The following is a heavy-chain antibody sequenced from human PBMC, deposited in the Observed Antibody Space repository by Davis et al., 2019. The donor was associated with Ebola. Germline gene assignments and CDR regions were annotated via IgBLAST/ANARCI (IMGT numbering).Heavy chain of an antibody. CDR3: AHRTWQLGGGYFDY. Sequence: SGPTLVTPTQTLTLTCTFSGFSLTTRGVGVGWVRQAPGKAMECLGLIYWDDDTRYHPSLRNRLTITKDTSRNQVFLSLTNIDPVDAGTYYCAHRTWQLGGGYFDYWGQGTLVNVSS. V-gene: IGHV2-5*02. CDR1: GFSLTTRGVG. J-gene: IGHJ4*02. CDR2: IYWDDDT. D-gene: IGHD6-6*01.